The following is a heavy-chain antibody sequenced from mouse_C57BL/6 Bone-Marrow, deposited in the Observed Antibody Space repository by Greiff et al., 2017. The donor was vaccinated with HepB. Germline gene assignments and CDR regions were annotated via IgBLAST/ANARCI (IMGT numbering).Heavy chain of an antibody. CDR3: ARRFDYGGNAMDY. Sequence: VQLQQPGAELVKPGASVKLSCKASGYTFTSYWMHWVKQRPGQGLEWIGMIHPNSGSTNYNEKFKSKATLTVDKSSSTAYMQLSSLTSEDSAVYYCARRFDYGGNAMDYWGQRTSVTVSS. J-gene: IGHJ4*01. CDR1: GYTFTSYW. CDR2: IHPNSGST. D-gene: IGHD2-4*01. V-gene: IGHV1-64*01.